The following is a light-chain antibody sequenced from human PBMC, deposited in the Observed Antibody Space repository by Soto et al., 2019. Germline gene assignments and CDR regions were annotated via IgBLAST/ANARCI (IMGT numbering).Light chain of an antibody. J-gene: IGKJ1*01. Sequence: DIQMTQSPSSLSASVGDRVTITCRASQSISSYLNWYQQKPGKAPKLLIYAASSLQSGVSSRFSGSGSGTYFTLTISSLQPEDFATYYCQQSYSTPQTFGQGTKVDIK. CDR1: QSISSY. V-gene: IGKV1-39*01. CDR2: AAS. CDR3: QQSYSTPQT.